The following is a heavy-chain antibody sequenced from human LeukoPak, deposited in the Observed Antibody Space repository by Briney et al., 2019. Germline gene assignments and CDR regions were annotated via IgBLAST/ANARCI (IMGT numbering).Heavy chain of an antibody. CDR1: GYTFTGYY. Sequence: ASVKVSCKASGYTFTGYYMHWVRQAPGQGLEWMGRINPNSGGTNYAQKFQGRVTMTRDTSISTAYMELSRLRSDDTAVYYCARDPEYYTNGVCYIEGYWGQGTLVTVSS. J-gene: IGHJ4*02. CDR2: INPNSGGT. CDR3: ARDPEYYTNGVCYIEGY. D-gene: IGHD2-8*01. V-gene: IGHV1-2*06.